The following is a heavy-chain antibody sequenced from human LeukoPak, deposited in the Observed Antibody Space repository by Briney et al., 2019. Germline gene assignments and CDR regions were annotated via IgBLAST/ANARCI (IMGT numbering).Heavy chain of an antibody. V-gene: IGHV3-9*01. D-gene: IGHD1-1*01. CDR3: ARYGYNSGYFDY. CDR2: ISWNSGSI. Sequence: PGGSLRLSCAASGFTFDDYAMHWVRQAPGKGLEWVSGISWNSGSIGYADSVKGRFTISRDNAKNSLYLQMNSLRAEDTAVYYCARYGYNSGYFDYWGQGTLVTVSS. J-gene: IGHJ4*02. CDR1: GFTFDDYA.